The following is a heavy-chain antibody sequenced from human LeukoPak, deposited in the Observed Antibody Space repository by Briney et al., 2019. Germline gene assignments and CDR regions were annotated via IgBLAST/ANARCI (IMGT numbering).Heavy chain of an antibody. CDR3: ARGYSGYGL. CDR2: IYTSGST. Sequence: PSETLSLTCTVSGGSLTNYYWTWLRQPPGKGLEWIGRIYTSGSTNYNPSLKSRVTISVDTSKNQVSLKLSSVTAADTAVYYCARGYSGYGLWGQGPLVTVSS. CDR1: GGSLTNYY. D-gene: IGHD5-12*01. V-gene: IGHV4-4*08. J-gene: IGHJ4*02.